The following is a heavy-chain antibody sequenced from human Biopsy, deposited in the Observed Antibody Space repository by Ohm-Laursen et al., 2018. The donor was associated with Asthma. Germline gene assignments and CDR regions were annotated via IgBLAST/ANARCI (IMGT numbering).Heavy chain of an antibody. CDR3: ARAAITGIRGWFDP. Sequence: TLSLTCTVYGGYLTGHYWNWIRQPPGKGLEWIGEIDQSGYTNYNPSLKRRVTISADTSKNLFHLNLSSGTAADTAVYFCARAAITGIRGWFDPWGQGTQVTVSS. CDR1: GGYLTGHY. CDR2: IDQSGYT. D-gene: IGHD1-20*01. J-gene: IGHJ5*02. V-gene: IGHV4-34*01.